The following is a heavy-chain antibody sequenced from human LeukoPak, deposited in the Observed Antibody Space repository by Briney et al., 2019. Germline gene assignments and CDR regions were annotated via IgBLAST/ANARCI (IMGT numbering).Heavy chain of an antibody. CDR3: AIGGDSTTSCYRCLNY. CDR1: GYRFTSYW. CDR2: IYPGDSDT. J-gene: IGHJ4*02. V-gene: IGHV5-51*01. Sequence: GESLKISCKGSGYRFTSYWIGWVRQMPGKGLEWMGLIYPGDSDTRYSPSFQGQVTISADKSISTAYLQWSSLKASDTAMYYCAIGGDSTTSCYRCLNYWGQGTLVTVSS. D-gene: IGHD2-2*02.